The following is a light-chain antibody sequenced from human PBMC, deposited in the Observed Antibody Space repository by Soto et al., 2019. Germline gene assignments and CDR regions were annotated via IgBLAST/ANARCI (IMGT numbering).Light chain of an antibody. J-gene: IGKJ5*01. Sequence: SERVGVSVPCRASQSISSYLTWYQKKQGKAPKVLIYAASSLQSGVPSRFSGSGSGTDLTITISSLQPEECERYYCQQFTTCPRTFGEGTRLDIK. CDR3: QQFTTCPRT. V-gene: IGKV1-39*02. CDR2: AAS. CDR1: QSISSY.